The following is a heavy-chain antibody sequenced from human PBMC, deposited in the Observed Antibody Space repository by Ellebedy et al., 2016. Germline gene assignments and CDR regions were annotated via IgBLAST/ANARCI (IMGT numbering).Heavy chain of an antibody. D-gene: IGHD3-22*01. CDR3: ARDSSGPLGY. CDR1: GGTFISYA. CDR2: IIPILGIA. V-gene: IGHV1-69*04. J-gene: IGHJ4*02. Sequence: ASVKVSCKASGGTFISYAISWVRQAPGQGLEWMGRIIPILGIANYAQKFQGRVTITADKSTSTAYMELSSLRSEDTAVYYCARDSSGPLGYWGQGTLVTVSS.